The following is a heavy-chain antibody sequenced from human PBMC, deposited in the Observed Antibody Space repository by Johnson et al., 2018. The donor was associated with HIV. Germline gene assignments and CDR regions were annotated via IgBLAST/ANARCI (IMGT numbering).Heavy chain of an antibody. CDR3: AKDIERFGECDAFDI. D-gene: IGHD3-10*01. J-gene: IGHJ3*02. CDR1: GFTFDDFA. Sequence: VQLVESGGSVVRPGGSLRLSCVASGFTFDDFALTWVRQAPGKGLEWVSGINWNGGNTGYADSVQGRFTISRDNAKNSLYLQMNSMRAEDTAVYYCAKDIERFGECDAFDIWGQGTMVTVSS. V-gene: IGHV3-20*04. CDR2: INWNGGNT.